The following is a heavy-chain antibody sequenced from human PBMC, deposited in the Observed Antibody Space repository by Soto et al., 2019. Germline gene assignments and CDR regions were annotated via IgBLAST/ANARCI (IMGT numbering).Heavy chain of an antibody. J-gene: IGHJ6*02. CDR3: ARASSVLRFLEWSPLYGMDV. V-gene: IGHV4-4*02. Sequence: SETLSLTCAVSGGSISSSNWWSWVRQPPGKGLEWIGEIYHSGSTNYNPSLKSRVTTSVDKSKNQFSLKLSSVTAADTAVYYCARASSVLRFLEWSPLYGMDVWGQGTTVTVSS. CDR2: IYHSGST. CDR1: GGSISSSNW. D-gene: IGHD3-3*01.